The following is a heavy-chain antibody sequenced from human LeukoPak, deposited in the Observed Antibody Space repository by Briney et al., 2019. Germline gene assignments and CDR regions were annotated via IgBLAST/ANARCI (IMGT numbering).Heavy chain of an antibody. CDR1: GDSITGYY. CDR3: ARNRIFDY. V-gene: IGHV4-59*12. Sequence: SETLSLTCTVSGDSITGYYWNWIRQPPGKGLEWIGYIYYSGSTNYNPSLKSRVTISVDTSKNQFSLKLSSVTAADTAVYYCARNRIFDYWGQGTLVTVSS. CDR2: IYYSGST. J-gene: IGHJ4*02. D-gene: IGHD2/OR15-2a*01.